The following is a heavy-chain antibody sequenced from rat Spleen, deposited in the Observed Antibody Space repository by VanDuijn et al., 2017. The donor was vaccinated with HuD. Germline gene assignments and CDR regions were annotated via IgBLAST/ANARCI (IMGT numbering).Heavy chain of an antibody. V-gene: IGHV5-19*01. CDR2: ISPSGGST. J-gene: IGHJ2*01. CDR3: TRHDGKYGGYSDYFDY. Sequence: EVQLVESGGGLVQPGKSLKLSCVASGFTFSDFGMHWIRQAPTKGLEWVASISPSGGSTYYRDSVQGRVTISRDNARSTLFLEMDSLRSEDTATYYCTRHDGKYGGYSDYFDYWGQGVMVTVSS. D-gene: IGHD1-11*01. CDR1: GFTFSDFG.